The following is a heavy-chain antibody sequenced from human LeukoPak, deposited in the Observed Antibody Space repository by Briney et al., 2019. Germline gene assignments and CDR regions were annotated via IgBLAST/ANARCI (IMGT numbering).Heavy chain of an antibody. Sequence: PGGSLRLSCAASGFPFSSYAMSWVRQAPGKGLEWVSSFRGSDGATYYADSVNGQVAISRDIDNNALYLQMNSLRAKDKAVYYCAKDVFGDYGGPDYWGQGTLVTVSS. V-gene: IGHV3-23*01. D-gene: IGHD4-23*01. CDR2: FRGSDGAT. CDR3: AKDVFGDYGGPDY. CDR1: GFPFSSYA. J-gene: IGHJ4*02.